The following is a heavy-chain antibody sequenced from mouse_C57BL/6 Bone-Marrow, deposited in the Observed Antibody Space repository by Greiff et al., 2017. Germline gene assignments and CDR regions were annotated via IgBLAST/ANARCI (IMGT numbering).Heavy chain of an antibody. CDR3: ARGDCSSLFAY. Sequence: EVKLEESGPGLVKPSQSLSLTCSVTGYSITSGYYWYWIRQFPGNILEWMGYISNDGSTNYNPSLKNRISITRDTSKNKLFLKLNSVTTEATATFYGARGDCSSLFAYWGQGTLVTVSA. CDR1: GYSITSGYY. CDR2: ISNDGST. V-gene: IGHV3-6*01. D-gene: IGHD1-1*01. J-gene: IGHJ3*01.